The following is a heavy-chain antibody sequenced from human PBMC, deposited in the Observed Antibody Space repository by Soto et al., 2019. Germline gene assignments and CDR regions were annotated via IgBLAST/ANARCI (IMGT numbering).Heavy chain of an antibody. Sequence: VAVKCSFKASGCTFSSYAISWVRQAPGQVLDCIGIINPSSGSTSFSQKFQDRVTMTRDTSKSTVYMELSSLRSDDTAVYYCARDKRNYDILTGYYFYGMDDWGQGTTDTVSS. CDR3: ARDKRNYDILTGYYFYGMDD. J-gene: IGHJ6*02. D-gene: IGHD3-9*01. CDR2: INPSSGST. CDR1: GCTFSSYA. V-gene: IGHV1-46*01.